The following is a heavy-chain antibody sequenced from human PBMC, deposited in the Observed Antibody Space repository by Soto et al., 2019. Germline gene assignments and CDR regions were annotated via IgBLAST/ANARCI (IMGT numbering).Heavy chain of an antibody. V-gene: IGHV1-2*02. CDR2: IDPNSGGT. CDR1: GYTFTNYH. D-gene: IGHD1-26*01. Sequence: QVQVVQSGAERTKPGASVKVSCTASGYTFTNYHIHWVRQAPGQGLEWLGWIDPNSGGTKYAQKLQCRGTVTRDTSISTAYMELNRLRSDDTAVYYCARSSGSYSDFDFWGQGTLVTVSS. CDR3: ARSSGSYSDFDF. J-gene: IGHJ4*02.